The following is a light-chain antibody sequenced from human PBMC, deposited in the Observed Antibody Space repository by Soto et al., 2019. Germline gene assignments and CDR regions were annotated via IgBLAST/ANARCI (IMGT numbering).Light chain of an antibody. V-gene: IGLV1-40*01. CDR1: SSNIGNNA. CDR3: QSYDSSLSAHVV. J-gene: IGLJ2*01. CDR2: GNS. Sequence: QAVLTQPPSVSEAPRQRVTISCSGSSSNIGNNAVNWYQQLPGKAPKLLIYGNSNRPSGVPDRFSGSKSGTSASLAITGLQAEDEADYYCQSYDSSLSAHVVFGGGTKLTVL.